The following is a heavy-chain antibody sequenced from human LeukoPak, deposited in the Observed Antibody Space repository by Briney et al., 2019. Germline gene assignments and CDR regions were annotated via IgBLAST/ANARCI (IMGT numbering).Heavy chain of an antibody. Sequence: SETLSLTCTVSGGSISSGGYYWTWIRQHPGTGLELIGYIYYSGNTYYNPSLKSRVIMSLDSSKNQFSLMLSSVTAADTAVYYCARGGNSLLHSSGYYFDHWGQGTLVTVSS. V-gene: IGHV4-31*03. CDR3: ARGGNSLLHSSGYYFDH. CDR2: IYYSGNT. J-gene: IGHJ4*02. CDR1: GGSISSGGYY. D-gene: IGHD3-22*01.